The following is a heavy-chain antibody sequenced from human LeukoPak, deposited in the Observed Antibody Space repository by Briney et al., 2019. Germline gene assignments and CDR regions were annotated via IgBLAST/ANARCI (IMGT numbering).Heavy chain of an antibody. Sequence: PSETLSLTCTVSGYSISSGYYWGWIRQPPGEGLEWIGSIYHSGSTYYNPSLKSRVTISVDTSKNQFSLKLSSVTAADTAVYYCSYCSSTSCLYYYYMDVWGKGTTVTVSS. CDR1: GYSISSGYY. CDR2: IYHSGST. D-gene: IGHD2-2*01. J-gene: IGHJ6*03. CDR3: SYCSSTSCLYYYYMDV. V-gene: IGHV4-38-2*02.